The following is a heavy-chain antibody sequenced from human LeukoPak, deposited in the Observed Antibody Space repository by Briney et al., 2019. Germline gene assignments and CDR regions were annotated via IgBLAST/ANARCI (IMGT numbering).Heavy chain of an antibody. D-gene: IGHD3-10*01. CDR2: VFHNGYT. Sequence: SETLSLTCTLSGGSISTHYWSWVRQPPGKGLEWIGFVFHNGYTKDNPSLKSRVTFSVDTSKNQFSLKVHSVTAADTAVYYCARRRTYYGSGSYGYAMDVWGQGTTVTVSS. CDR1: GGSISTHY. V-gene: IGHV4-59*11. J-gene: IGHJ6*02. CDR3: ARRRTYYGSGSYGYAMDV.